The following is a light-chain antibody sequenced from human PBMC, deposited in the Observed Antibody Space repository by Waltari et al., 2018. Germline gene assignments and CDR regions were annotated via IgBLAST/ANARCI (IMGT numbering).Light chain of an antibody. Sequence: QAVVTQEPSLTVSPGGTDSLTCSSSTGAVTGGHYPLWFQQKPGQAPRPLISETSYKPASPPAPFSGSLLGGKAALTLSGAQPEDEAVDYCALSCVFVGGTKLTVL. CDR2: ETS. V-gene: IGLV7-46*01. J-gene: IGLJ3*02. CDR3: ALSCV. CDR1: TGAVTGGHY.